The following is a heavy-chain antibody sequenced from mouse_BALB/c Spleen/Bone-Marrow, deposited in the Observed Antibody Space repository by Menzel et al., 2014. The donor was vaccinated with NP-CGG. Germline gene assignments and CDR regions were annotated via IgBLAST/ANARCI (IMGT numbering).Heavy chain of an antibody. CDR1: GYTFTSYW. V-gene: IGHV1-5*01. CDR3: TRAMITRAWFAY. Sequence: VQLKQSGTVLARPGASVKMSCKASGYTFTSYWMHWVKQRPGQGLEWIGAIYPGNSDTSYNQKFKGMAKLTAVTSTSTAYMELSSLTNEDSAVYYCTRAMITRAWFAYWGQGTLVTVSA. D-gene: IGHD2-4*01. J-gene: IGHJ3*01. CDR2: IYPGNSDT.